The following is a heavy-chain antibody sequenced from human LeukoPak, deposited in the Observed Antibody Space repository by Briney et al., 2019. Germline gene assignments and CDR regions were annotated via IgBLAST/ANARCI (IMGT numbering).Heavy chain of an antibody. D-gene: IGHD6-13*01. Sequence: GGSLRLSCAASGFTFNSYAMGWVRQAPGKGLEWVSAISGSGGSTYYADSVKGRFTISRDNSKNTLYLQMNSLRAEDTAVYYCAKHKQQLDAEYFQHWGQGTLVTVSS. CDR1: GFTFNSYA. J-gene: IGHJ1*01. V-gene: IGHV3-23*01. CDR2: ISGSGGST. CDR3: AKHKQQLDAEYFQH.